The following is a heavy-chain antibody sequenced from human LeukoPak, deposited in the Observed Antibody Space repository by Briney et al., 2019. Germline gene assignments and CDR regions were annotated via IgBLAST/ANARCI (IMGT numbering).Heavy chain of an antibody. CDR3: ARVPPYYDILTGQYYYYYYGMDV. CDR1: GGSFSGYY. Sequence: PSETLSLTCAVYGGSFSGYYWSWIRQPPGKGLEWIGEINHSGSTNYNPSLKSRVTISVDTSKNQFSLKLSSVTAADTAVYYCARVPPYYDILTGQYYYYYYGMDVWGPGTTVTVSS. J-gene: IGHJ6*02. V-gene: IGHV4-34*01. D-gene: IGHD3-9*01. CDR2: INHSGST.